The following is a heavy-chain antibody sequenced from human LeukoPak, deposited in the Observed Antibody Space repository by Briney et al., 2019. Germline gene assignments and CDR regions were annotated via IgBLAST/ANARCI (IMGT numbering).Heavy chain of an antibody. V-gene: IGHV1-2*02. J-gene: IGHJ5*02. D-gene: IGHD3-16*02. Sequence: ASVKVSCKASGYTFTCYYMHWVRQAPGQGLEWMGWINPNSGGTNYAQKFQGRVTMTRDTSISTAYMELSRLRSDDTAVYYCARVGVWGSYRSNWFDPWGQGTPVTVSS. CDR2: INPNSGGT. CDR3: ARVGVWGSYRSNWFDP. CDR1: GYTFTCYY.